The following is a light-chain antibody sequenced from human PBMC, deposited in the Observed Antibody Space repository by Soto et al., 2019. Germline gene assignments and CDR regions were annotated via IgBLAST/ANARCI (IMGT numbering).Light chain of an antibody. V-gene: IGKV3-20*01. CDR1: QSVTNDY. J-gene: IGKJ1*01. Sequence: EIVLTQSPGTLSLSPGERATLSCRASQSVTNDYLAWYQQKPGQAPRLLIYDASSRATGIPDRFSGSGSGTDFPLTISRLEPEDFAVYYCQQCARSPLTFGQGTKVEIK. CDR2: DAS. CDR3: QQCARSPLT.